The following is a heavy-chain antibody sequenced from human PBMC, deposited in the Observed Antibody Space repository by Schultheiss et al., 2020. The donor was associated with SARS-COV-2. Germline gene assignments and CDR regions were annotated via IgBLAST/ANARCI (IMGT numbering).Heavy chain of an antibody. Sequence: GSLRLSCTVSGGSVTSPTYYRAWIRQSPGKGLEWIGTIYYRGNTHYNPSLKSRLAMSVDTSKNQFSLKLSSVTAADTAVYYCARLGYNDNSPIFYYFYGLDVWGQGTTVTVSS. D-gene: IGHD3-22*01. CDR1: GGSVTSPTYY. CDR2: IYYRGNT. CDR3: ARLGYNDNSPIFYYFYGLDV. V-gene: IGHV4-39*01. J-gene: IGHJ6*02.